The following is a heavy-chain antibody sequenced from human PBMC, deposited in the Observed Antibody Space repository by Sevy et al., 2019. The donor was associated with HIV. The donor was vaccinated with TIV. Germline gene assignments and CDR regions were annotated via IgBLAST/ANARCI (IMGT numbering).Heavy chain of an antibody. CDR1: GFIFGDYG. J-gene: IGHJ4*02. D-gene: IGHD1-26*01. V-gene: IGHV3-49*04. CDR3: TRWSGSQSIFDY. Sequence: GGSLRLSCTASGFIFGDYGMSWVRQAPGKGLEWIAFFKSKIHGGTTENGGSVKGRFTISRDDSKNIVYLQMSNWKTDETAVYYCTRWSGSQSIFDYWGQGTLVTVSS. CDR2: FKSKIHGGTT.